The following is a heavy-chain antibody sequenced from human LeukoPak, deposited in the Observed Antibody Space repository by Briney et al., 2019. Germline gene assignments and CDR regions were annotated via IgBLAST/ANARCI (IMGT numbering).Heavy chain of an antibody. Sequence: SETLSLTCTVSGCSISSYYWSWIRQPPGKGLEWIGYIYYSGSTNYNPSLKSRVTISVDTSKNQFSLKLSSVTAADTAVYYCAREKGGAAAVDWYFDLWGRGTLVTVSS. CDR3: AREKGGAAAVDWYFDL. J-gene: IGHJ2*01. V-gene: IGHV4-59*01. CDR2: IYYSGST. D-gene: IGHD6-13*01. CDR1: GCSISSYY.